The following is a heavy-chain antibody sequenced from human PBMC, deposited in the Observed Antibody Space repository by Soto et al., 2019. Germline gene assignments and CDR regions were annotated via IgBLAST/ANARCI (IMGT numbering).Heavy chain of an antibody. D-gene: IGHD2-2*01. CDR1: GFTLSSYW. V-gene: IGHV3-7*03. CDR2: IKQDGSEK. Sequence: PGGSLRLSCAASGFTLSSYWMSWVRQAPGKGLEWVANIKQDGSEKYYVDSVKGRFTISRDNAKNSLYLQMNSLRAEDTAVYYCARDGDCSSTSCPLGYYGMDVWGQGTTVTVSS. CDR3: ARDGDCSSTSCPLGYYGMDV. J-gene: IGHJ6*02.